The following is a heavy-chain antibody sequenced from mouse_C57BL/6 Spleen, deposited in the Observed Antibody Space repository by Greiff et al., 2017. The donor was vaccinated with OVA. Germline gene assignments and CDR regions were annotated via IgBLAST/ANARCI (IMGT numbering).Heavy chain of an antibody. V-gene: IGHV1-80*01. CDR3: ARTVVAPRAMDY. Sequence: QVQLQQSGAELVKPGASVKISCKASGYAFSSYWMNWVKQRPGKGLEWIGQIYPGDGDTNYNGKFKGKATLTADKSSSTAYMQLSSLTSEDSAVYFCARTVVAPRAMDYWGQGTSVTVSS. CDR2: IYPGDGDT. J-gene: IGHJ4*01. D-gene: IGHD1-1*01. CDR1: GYAFSSYW.